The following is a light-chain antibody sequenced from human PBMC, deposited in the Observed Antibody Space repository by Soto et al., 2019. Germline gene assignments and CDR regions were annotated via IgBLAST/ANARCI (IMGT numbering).Light chain of an antibody. CDR1: QGMSSW. J-gene: IGKJ1*01. V-gene: IGKV1-5*03. CDR2: KAS. Sequence: DIQMTQSPSTLSAPVGDRVTITCRASQGMSSWLAWYQQKPGKDPKLLIYKASSLKSGVPSRFSGSGSGTEFTLTISSLQPDDFATYYCQQYNSDPWTFGQGTKVEIK. CDR3: QQYNSDPWT.